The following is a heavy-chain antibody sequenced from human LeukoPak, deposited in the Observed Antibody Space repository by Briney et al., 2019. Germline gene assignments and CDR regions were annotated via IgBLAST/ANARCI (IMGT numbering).Heavy chain of an antibody. D-gene: IGHD6-13*01. CDR2: VYHSGST. V-gene: IGHV4-59*01. J-gene: IGHJ4*02. CDR1: GGSISSYY. Sequence: SETLSLTCTVSGGSISSYYWSWIRQPPGKGLEWVGYVYHSGSTNYSPSLKSRVIVSVDTSKNQFSLRLSSLTAADTAVYYCARGPYSSTWSFDYWGQGTLVTVSS. CDR3: ARGPYSSTWSFDY.